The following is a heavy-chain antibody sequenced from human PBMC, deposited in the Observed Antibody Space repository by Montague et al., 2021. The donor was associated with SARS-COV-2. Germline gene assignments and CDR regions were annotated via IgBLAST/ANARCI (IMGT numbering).Heavy chain of an antibody. Sequence: SETLSLTCTVSGGFLTNYGYYWAWIRQPPGKGLEWIGSIYYSGSTYYNPSLKSRVTISVDTSKNQFSLKLNSVTAADTAVYYCARTTPYDVLTGFPSYYFDXWGQGTLVTVSS. J-gene: IGHJ4*02. CDR2: IYYSGST. D-gene: IGHD3-9*01. CDR1: GGFLTNYGYY. V-gene: IGHV4-39*01. CDR3: ARTTPYDVLTGFPSYYFDX.